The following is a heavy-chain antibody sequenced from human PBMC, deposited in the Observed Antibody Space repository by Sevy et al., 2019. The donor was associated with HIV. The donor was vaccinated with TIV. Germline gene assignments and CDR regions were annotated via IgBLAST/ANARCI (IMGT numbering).Heavy chain of an antibody. J-gene: IGHJ6*02. Sequence: GGYLRLSCAASGFTFSSYGMHWVRQAPGKGLEWVAVISYDGSNKYYADSVKGRFTISRDNSKNTLYLQMNSLRAEDTAVYYCAKGELSPHYYYYGMDVWGHGTTVTVSS. CDR1: GFTFSSYG. V-gene: IGHV3-30*18. CDR3: AKGELSPHYYYYGMDV. CDR2: ISYDGSNK. D-gene: IGHD1-26*01.